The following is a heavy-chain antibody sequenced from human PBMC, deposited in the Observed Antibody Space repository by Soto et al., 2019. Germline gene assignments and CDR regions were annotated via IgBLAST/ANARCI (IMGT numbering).Heavy chain of an antibody. CDR2: IIPIFGTA. CDR1: GGTFSSYA. Sequence: QVQLVQSGAEVKKPGSSVKVSCKASGGTFSSYAISWVRQAPGQGLEWMGGIIPIFGTANYAQKFQGRVTVTADKSTSKGYMELSSLRSEDTAVYYCARGSVEVIVVVPAARGPKSSPCWYFDLWGRGTLVTVSS. D-gene: IGHD2-2*01. J-gene: IGHJ2*01. CDR3: ARGSVEVIVVVPAARGPKSSPCWYFDL. V-gene: IGHV1-69*06.